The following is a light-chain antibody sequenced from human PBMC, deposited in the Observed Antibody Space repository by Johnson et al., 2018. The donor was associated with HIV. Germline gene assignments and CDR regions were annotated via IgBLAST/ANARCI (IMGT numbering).Light chain of an antibody. CDR2: ENN. CDR3: GTWDTSLSAFV. CDR1: SSNIEDNY. J-gene: IGLJ1*01. V-gene: IGLV1-51*02. Sequence: QPVLTQPPSVSAAPGQKVTISCSGSSSNIEDNYVSWYQQLPDTAPKLLIYENNKRPSGIPDRFSGSKSGTSATLGISGLQTGDEADYYCGTWDTSLSAFVFGTGTKVTV.